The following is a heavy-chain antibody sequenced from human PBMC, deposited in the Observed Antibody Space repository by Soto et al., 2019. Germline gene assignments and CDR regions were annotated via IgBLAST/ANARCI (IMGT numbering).Heavy chain of an antibody. J-gene: IGHJ4*02. V-gene: IGHV1-18*01. CDR2: ISAYNGNT. CDR3: ASEVYGDYRSVE. Sequence: ASVKVSCKASGYTFTSYGISWVRQAPGQGLEWMGWISAYNGNTNYAQKLQGRVTMTTDTSTSTAYMELRSLRSDDTAVYYCASEVYGDYRSVEWGQGTLVTVSS. D-gene: IGHD4-17*01. CDR1: GYTFTSYG.